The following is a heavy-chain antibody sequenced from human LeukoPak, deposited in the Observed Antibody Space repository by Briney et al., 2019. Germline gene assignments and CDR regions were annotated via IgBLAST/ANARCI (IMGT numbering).Heavy chain of an antibody. V-gene: IGHV3-23*01. Sequence: PGGSLRLSCAASGFTFSSYAISWVRQAPGKGLEWVSAISGSGGSTYYADSVKGRFTISRDNSKNTLYPQMNSLRAEDTAVYYCAKDPTGGFDPWGQGTLVTVSS. CDR3: AKDPTGGFDP. J-gene: IGHJ5*02. D-gene: IGHD1-14*01. CDR1: GFTFSSYA. CDR2: ISGSGGST.